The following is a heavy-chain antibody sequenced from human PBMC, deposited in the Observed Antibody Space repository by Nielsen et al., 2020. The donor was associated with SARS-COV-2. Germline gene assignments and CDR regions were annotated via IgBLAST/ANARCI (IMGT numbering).Heavy chain of an antibody. Sequence: SETLSLTCTVSGGSISSSSYYWGWIRQPPGKGLEWIGSIYYSGSTYYNPSLKSRVTISVDTSKNQFSLKLSSVTAADTAVYYCASRYSSGWSYYYYYYGMDVWGQGTTVTVSS. CDR1: GGSISSSSYY. D-gene: IGHD6-19*01. V-gene: IGHV4-39*01. CDR3: ASRYSSGWSYYYYYYGMDV. J-gene: IGHJ6*02. CDR2: IYYSGST.